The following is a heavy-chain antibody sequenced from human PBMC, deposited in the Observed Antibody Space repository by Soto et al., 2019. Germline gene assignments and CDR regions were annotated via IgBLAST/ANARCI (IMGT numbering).Heavy chain of an antibody. CDR1: GLAVFGAG. D-gene: IGHD3-16*01. J-gene: IGHJ6*01. V-gene: IGHV3-7*04. Sequence: AACGLAVFGAGVSCIFKKQRKGLEWVANIKQDGSEKYYVDSVKGRFTISRDNAKNSLYLQMNSLRAEDTAVYYCAREGFRGVMSYYGMDIRGEGIMVTV. CDR2: IKQDGSEK. CDR3: AREGFRGVMSYYGMDI.